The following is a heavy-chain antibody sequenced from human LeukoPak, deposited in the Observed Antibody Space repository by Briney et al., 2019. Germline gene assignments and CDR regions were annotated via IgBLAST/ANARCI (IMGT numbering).Heavy chain of an antibody. CDR2: IYYSGST. J-gene: IGHJ6*02. V-gene: IGHV4-39*01. CDR1: GGSISSSSYY. CDR3: ARHWYYDSSGYYYGPRYYYGMDG. D-gene: IGHD3-22*01. Sequence: PSETLSLTCTVSGGSISSSSYYWGWIRQPPGKGLEWIVSIYYSGSTYYNPSLKSRVTISVDTSKNQFSLKLSSVTAADTAVYYCARHWYYDSSGYYYGPRYYYGMDGWGQGPRSPSP.